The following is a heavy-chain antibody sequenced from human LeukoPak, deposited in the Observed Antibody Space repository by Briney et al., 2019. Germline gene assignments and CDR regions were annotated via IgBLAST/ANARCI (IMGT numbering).Heavy chain of an antibody. Sequence: GGSLRLSCAASGFTFSSYAMHWVRQAPGKGLEWVAVISYDGSNKYYADSVKGRFTISRDNSKNTLYLQMNSLRAEDTAVYYCARDNWGLGYYFDYWGQGTLVTVSS. CDR3: ARDNWGLGYYFDY. D-gene: IGHD7-27*01. J-gene: IGHJ4*02. CDR1: GFTFSSYA. V-gene: IGHV3-30-3*01. CDR2: ISYDGSNK.